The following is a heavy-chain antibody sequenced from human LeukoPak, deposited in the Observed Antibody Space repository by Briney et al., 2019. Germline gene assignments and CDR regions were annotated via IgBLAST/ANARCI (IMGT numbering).Heavy chain of an antibody. D-gene: IGHD2-2*01. J-gene: IGHJ5*02. CDR1: GGSFSGYY. CDR3: ASRGDYIVVVPAAIGGFDP. Sequence: SETLSLTCAVYGGSFSGYYWSWICQPPGKGLEWIGEINHSGSTNYNPSLKSRVTISVDTSKNQFSLKLSSVTAADTAVYYCASRGDYIVVVPAAIGGFDPWGQGTLVTVSS. V-gene: IGHV4-34*01. CDR2: INHSGST.